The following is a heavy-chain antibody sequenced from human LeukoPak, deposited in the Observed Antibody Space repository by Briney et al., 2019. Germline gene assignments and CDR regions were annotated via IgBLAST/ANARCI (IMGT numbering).Heavy chain of an antibody. D-gene: IGHD6-19*01. V-gene: IGHV1-3*01. J-gene: IGHJ6*02. CDR3: ARDGKHIAVPGVRYPMDV. CDR2: INAANGNA. CDR1: GYTLTSFA. Sequence: ASVKVSCKASGYTLTSFAMHWVCQAPGQRLEWMGRINAANGNAAYSQKFQGRVIITTDTSANTAYMELSSLRSEDTAVYYCARDGKHIAVPGVRYPMDVWGQGTAVTVSS.